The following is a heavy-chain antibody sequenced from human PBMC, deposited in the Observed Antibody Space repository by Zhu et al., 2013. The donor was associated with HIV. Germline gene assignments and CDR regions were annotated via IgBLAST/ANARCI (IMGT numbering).Heavy chain of an antibody. CDR2: IIPIFGTA. D-gene: IGHD3-10*01. J-gene: IGHJ3*02. Sequence: VQLVQSGAEVKKPGSSVKVSCKASGGTFSSYAISWVRQAPGQGLEWMGGIIPIFGTANYAQKFQGRVTITADKSTSTAYMELSSLRSEDTAVYYCARSDGSGSYYTKGAFDIWGQGTMVTVSS. CDR3: ARSDGSGSYYTKGAFDI. CDR1: GGTFSSYA. V-gene: IGHV1-69*06.